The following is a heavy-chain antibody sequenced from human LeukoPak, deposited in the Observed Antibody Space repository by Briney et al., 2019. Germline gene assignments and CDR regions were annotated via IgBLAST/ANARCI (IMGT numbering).Heavy chain of an antibody. Sequence: GGSLRLSCAASGFTFDDYAMHWVRQAPGKGLEWVSLISWDGGSTYYADSVKGRFTISRDNSKNSLYLQMNSLRAEDTALYYRAKDRSYDSSGYPDYWGQGTLVTVSS. V-gene: IGHV3-43D*03. D-gene: IGHD3-22*01. CDR3: AKDRSYDSSGYPDY. CDR2: ISWDGGST. J-gene: IGHJ4*02. CDR1: GFTFDDYA.